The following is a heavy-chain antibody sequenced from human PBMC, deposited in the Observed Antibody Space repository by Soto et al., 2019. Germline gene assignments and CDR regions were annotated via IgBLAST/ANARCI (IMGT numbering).Heavy chain of an antibody. D-gene: IGHD2-2*01. CDR3: GRCSSTSCHLGSDY. Sequence: GGSLRLSCAASGFTFSSYAMNWFRQAPGKGLEWVALISYDGRNTYYADSVKGRFTISRDSSKNTLYLQMNTLRAADTAVYYCGRCSSTSCHLGSDYWGQGTLVTVSS. V-gene: IGHV3-30*04. CDR1: GFTFSSYA. J-gene: IGHJ4*02. CDR2: ISYDGRNT.